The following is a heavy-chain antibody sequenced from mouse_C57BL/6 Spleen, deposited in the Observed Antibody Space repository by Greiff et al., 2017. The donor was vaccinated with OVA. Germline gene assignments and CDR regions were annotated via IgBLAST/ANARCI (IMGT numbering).Heavy chain of an antibody. CDR3: ARRVTTVGYAMDY. J-gene: IGHJ4*01. D-gene: IGHD1-1*01. Sequence: VQLQQSGPELVKPGASVKLSCKASGYTFTSYDINWVKQRPGQGLEWIGWIYPRDGSTKYNEKFKGKAALTVDTSSSTAYMELHSLTSEDSAVYFCARRVTTVGYAMDYWGQGTSVTVSS. V-gene: IGHV1-85*01. CDR1: GYTFTSYD. CDR2: IYPRDGST.